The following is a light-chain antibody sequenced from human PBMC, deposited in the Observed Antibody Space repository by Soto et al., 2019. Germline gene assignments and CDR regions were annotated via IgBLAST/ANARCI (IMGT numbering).Light chain of an antibody. CDR3: RSYTTSGTRA. CDR1: SSDVGGYNY. V-gene: IGLV2-14*01. CDR2: EVS. J-gene: IGLJ3*02. Sequence: QSALTQPASVSGSPGQSITISCTGTSSDVGGYNYVSWYQQHPGKAPKLMIYEVSNRPSGVSNRFSGSKSGNTASLTISGLQAEDEADYYCRSYTTSGTRAFGRGTKLTVL.